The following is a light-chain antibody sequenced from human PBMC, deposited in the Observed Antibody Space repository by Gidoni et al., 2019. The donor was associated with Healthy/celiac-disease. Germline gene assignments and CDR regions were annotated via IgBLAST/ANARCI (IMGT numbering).Light chain of an antibody. CDR2: VAS. CDR1: QSVSSN. J-gene: IGKJ1*01. Sequence: EIVMTQSPATLSVSPGERATLSCRASQSVSSNLAWYQQKPGQAPRLLIYVASTRATGIPARFSGSGSGTEFTLTISSLQSEDFAVYYCQQYNNWPSWTFXXXTKVEIK. CDR3: QQYNNWPSWT. V-gene: IGKV3-15*01.